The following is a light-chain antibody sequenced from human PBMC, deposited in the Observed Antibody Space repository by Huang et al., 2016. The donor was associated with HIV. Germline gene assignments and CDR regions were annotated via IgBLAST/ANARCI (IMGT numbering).Light chain of an antibody. CDR2: AAS. J-gene: IGKJ2*01. CDR1: QGISNS. Sequence: DIQMTPSPSSLSASIGDRVTINCRASQGISNSLAWYQQKPGKAPKLLLYAASRLKSGVPSRFSGSGSGTTYTLTISSLRPEDFATFYCQQYFTTPPWTFGQGTKLEIK. CDR3: QQYFTTPPWT. V-gene: IGKV1-NL1*01.